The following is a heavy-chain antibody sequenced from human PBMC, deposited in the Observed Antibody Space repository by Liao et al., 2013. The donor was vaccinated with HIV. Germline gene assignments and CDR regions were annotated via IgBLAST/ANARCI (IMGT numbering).Heavy chain of an antibody. CDR2: IYTSGSA. V-gene: IGHV4-61*02. J-gene: IGHJ4*02. Sequence: QVQLQESGPGLVKPSQTLSLTCTVSGGSISSGSYYWSWIRQPAGKGLEWIGRIYTSGSANYNPSLKSRVTMSVDTSKNQFSLKLSSVTAADTAVYYCASTGSIAAAGPFDCWGQGTLVTVSS. D-gene: IGHD6-13*01. CDR1: GGSISSGSYY. CDR3: ASTGSIAAAGPFDC.